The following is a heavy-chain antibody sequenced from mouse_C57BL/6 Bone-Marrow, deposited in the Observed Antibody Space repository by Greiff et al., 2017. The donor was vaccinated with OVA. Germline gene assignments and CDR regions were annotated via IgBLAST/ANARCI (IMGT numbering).Heavy chain of an antibody. CDR1: GYSITSGYD. V-gene: IGHV3-1*01. Sequence: EVKLMESGPGMVKPSQSLSLTCTVTGYSITSGYDWHWIRHFPGNKLEWMGYISYSGSTNYNPSLKSRISITHDTSKNHFFLKLNSVTTEDTATDYCARDDYDEGFAYWGQGTLVTVSA. CDR3: ARDDYDEGFAY. D-gene: IGHD2-4*01. J-gene: IGHJ3*01. CDR2: ISYSGST.